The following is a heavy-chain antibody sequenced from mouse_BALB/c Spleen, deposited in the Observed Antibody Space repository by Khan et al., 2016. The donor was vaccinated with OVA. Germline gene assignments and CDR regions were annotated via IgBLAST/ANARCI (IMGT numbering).Heavy chain of an antibody. CDR2: ISYSGST. J-gene: IGHJ4*01. Sequence: VQLKESGPGLVKPSQSLSLTCTVTGYSINSNYAWNWIRQFPGNKLEWMGYISYSGSTSYNPSLKSRISITRDTSKNQFFLQLNSVTTEDTATYYWARGNYYGYAMDYWGQGTSVTVSS. D-gene: IGHD1-1*01. CDR1: GYSINSNYA. CDR3: ARGNYYGYAMDY. V-gene: IGHV3-2*02.